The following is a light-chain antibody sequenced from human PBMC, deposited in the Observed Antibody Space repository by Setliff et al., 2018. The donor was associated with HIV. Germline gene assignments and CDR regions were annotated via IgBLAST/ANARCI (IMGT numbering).Light chain of an antibody. Sequence: QSVLTQPASVSGSPGQSITISCTGTSSDVGGYTYVSWYQQHPGKAPKPIIYEVRNRPSGVSTRFSGSKSGNTASLTISGLQPEDEADYYCASYAITNTLPFGTGTKVTVL. CDR3: ASYAITNTLP. CDR1: SSDVGGYTY. CDR2: EVR. J-gene: IGLJ1*01. V-gene: IGLV2-14*03.